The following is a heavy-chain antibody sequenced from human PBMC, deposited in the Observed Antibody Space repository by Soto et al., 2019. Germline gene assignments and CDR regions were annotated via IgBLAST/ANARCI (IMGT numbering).Heavy chain of an antibody. CDR3: ARIDPYCTNGVCYPNWFDP. Sequence: SETLSLTCTVSGGSISSYYWSWIRQPPGKGLERIGYIYYSGSTNYNPSLKSRVTISVDTSKNQFSLKLSSVTAEDTAVYYCARIDPYCTNGVCYPNWFDPWGQGTLVTVSS. CDR1: GGSISSYY. D-gene: IGHD2-8*01. J-gene: IGHJ5*02. CDR2: IYYSGST. V-gene: IGHV4-59*08.